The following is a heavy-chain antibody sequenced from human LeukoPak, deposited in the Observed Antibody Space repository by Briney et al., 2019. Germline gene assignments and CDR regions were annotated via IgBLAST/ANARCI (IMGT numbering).Heavy chain of an antibody. CDR3: ARDPDGYKFFDD. V-gene: IGHV4-59*01. J-gene: IGHJ4*02. CDR1: SDSIGTYF. CDR2: IYDSGTT. Sequence: SETLSLTCTVSSDSIGTYFWHWIRQSPGKGLEWMGYIYDSGTTAYNPSLKRRVTMSVDRSTNQFSLKLTSVTAADTAVYYCARDPDGYKFFDDWGRGSPVIVSS. D-gene: IGHD5-24*01.